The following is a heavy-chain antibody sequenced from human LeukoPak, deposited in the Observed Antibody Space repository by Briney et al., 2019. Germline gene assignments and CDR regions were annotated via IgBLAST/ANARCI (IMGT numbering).Heavy chain of an antibody. CDR2: IATYNGNT. Sequence: ASVKVSCKASGYTFRDFGISWVRQAPGQGLEWMGWIATYNGNTNYIQKLQGRVTMTTDTSTSTAYMELRSLRSDDTAVYYCARGPYYDSWSGAGYWGQGTLVTVSS. V-gene: IGHV1-18*01. J-gene: IGHJ4*02. CDR1: GYTFRDFG. D-gene: IGHD3-3*01. CDR3: ARGPYYDSWSGAGY.